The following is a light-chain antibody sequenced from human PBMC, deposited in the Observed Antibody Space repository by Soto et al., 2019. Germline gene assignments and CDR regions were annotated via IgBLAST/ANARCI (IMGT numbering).Light chain of an antibody. Sequence: EIVMTQSPATLSVSPGERATLSCRASQSVSRKVAWYQQKPDQAPMLLIHDASTRATGISVRFSGRGSGTDFTLTVSSLQSEDFAVYYCQQYNNWLWTFGQGTKVQIK. CDR3: QQYNNWLWT. J-gene: IGKJ1*01. CDR2: DAS. V-gene: IGKV3-15*01. CDR1: QSVSRK.